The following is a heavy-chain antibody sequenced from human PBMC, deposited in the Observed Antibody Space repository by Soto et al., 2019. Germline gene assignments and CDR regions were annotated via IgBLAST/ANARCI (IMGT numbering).Heavy chain of an antibody. D-gene: IGHD6-19*01. V-gene: IGHV3-21*01. CDR2: ITGSSDYT. J-gene: IGHJ6*02. CDR1: GFSFSDYT. Sequence: EVQLAESGGGLVKPGGSLRLSCAASGFSFSDYTMNWFRQAPGKGLEWVSSITGSSDYTYYSGSVTGRFTISRDNANNSLFLQMNSLRGEDTAVYYCAREHEYTSGWSHGMDVWGQGTTVTVSS. CDR3: AREHEYTSGWSHGMDV.